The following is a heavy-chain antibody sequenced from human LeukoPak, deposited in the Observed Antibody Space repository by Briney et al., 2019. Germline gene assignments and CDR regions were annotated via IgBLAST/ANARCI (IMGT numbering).Heavy chain of an antibody. CDR2: INHDGST. V-gene: IGHV4-34*01. CDR1: GGSFTGYF. Sequence: SETLSLTCAVYGGSFTGYFWSWIRQPPGKGLEWIGEINHDGSTSYNPSLKSRITISVDTSKNQFSLELSSVTAADTAVYYCARHPGGGMVVVWDDAFDIWGQGTMVAVSS. CDR3: ARHPGGGMVVVWDDAFDI. J-gene: IGHJ3*02. D-gene: IGHD3-22*01.